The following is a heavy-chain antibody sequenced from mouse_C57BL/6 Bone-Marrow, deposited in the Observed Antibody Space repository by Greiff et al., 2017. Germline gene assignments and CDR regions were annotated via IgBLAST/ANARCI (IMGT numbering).Heavy chain of an antibody. CDR3: ARWDDYDPAWFAY. CDR1: GYTFTSYG. V-gene: IGHV1-81*01. J-gene: IGHJ3*01. CDR2: IYPRSGNT. Sequence: QVQLQQSGAELARPGASVKLSCKASGYTFTSYGLSWVKQRTGQGLEWIGEIYPRSGNTYYNEKFKGKATLTADKSSSTAYMELRSLTSEDSAVYFCARWDDYDPAWFAYWGQGTLVTVSA. D-gene: IGHD2-4*01.